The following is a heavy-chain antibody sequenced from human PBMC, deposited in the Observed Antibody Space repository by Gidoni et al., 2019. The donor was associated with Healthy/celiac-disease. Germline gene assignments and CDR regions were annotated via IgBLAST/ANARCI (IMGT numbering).Heavy chain of an antibody. Sequence: QVQLQESGPGLVMPSETLSLTCTVPGGSISSYYWSWIRQPPGKGLEWICYIYYSGSTDYNPPLKSRVTMSVDTSKHQFSLKLGSVTAADTAVYYCARGTHGYSYDWGQGTLVTVSS. V-gene: IGHV4-59*01. CDR1: GGSISSYY. CDR3: ARGTHGYSYD. D-gene: IGHD5-18*01. CDR2: IYYSGST. J-gene: IGHJ4*02.